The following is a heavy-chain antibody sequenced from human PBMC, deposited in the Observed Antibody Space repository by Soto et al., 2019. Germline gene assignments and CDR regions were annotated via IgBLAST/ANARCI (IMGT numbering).Heavy chain of an antibody. CDR2: IKQDGSEK. CDR1: GFTFSNYW. Sequence: EVQLVESVGGLVQPGGSLGLSCAASGFTFSNYWMSWVRQAPGKGLEWVANIKQDGSEKYYVDSVEGRFTLSRDNAKNSLHLQMNSLRAEDTAIYFCARVAYNHGWNFDYWGQGTLVTVSS. J-gene: IGHJ4*01. V-gene: IGHV3-7*04. CDR3: ARVAYNHGWNFDY. D-gene: IGHD6-19*01.